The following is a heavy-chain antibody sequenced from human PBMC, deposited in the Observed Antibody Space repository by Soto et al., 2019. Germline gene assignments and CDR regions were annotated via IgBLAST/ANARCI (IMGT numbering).Heavy chain of an antibody. CDR3: GRLEGLATISYYFDY. J-gene: IGHJ4*02. V-gene: IGHV4-39*01. D-gene: IGHD3-9*01. Sequence: SETLSLTCTVSGRSVSSRSYYWGWIRQPPWKGLEWIGNVYYSGSTYYNPSLESRVTISVDKSKNQFSLKLMSLSAADTAVYYCGRLEGLATISYYFDYWGKGALVTVPT. CDR1: GRSVSSRSYY. CDR2: VYYSGST.